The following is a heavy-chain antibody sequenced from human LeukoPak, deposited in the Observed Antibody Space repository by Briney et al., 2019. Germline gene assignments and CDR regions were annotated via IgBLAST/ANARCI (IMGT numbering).Heavy chain of an antibody. CDR3: AKDSPIAVASDY. Sequence: GGSLRLSCAASGFTFSSYAMSWVRQAPGKGLEWVSAISGSDDSTYYADPVKGRFTISRDNSKNTLYLQMNSPRAEDTAVYYCAKDSPIAVASDYWGQGTLVTVSS. CDR2: ISGSDDST. D-gene: IGHD6-19*01. CDR1: GFTFSSYA. J-gene: IGHJ4*02. V-gene: IGHV3-23*01.